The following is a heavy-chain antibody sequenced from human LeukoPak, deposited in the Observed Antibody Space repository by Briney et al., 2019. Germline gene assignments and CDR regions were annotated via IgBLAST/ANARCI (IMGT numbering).Heavy chain of an antibody. J-gene: IGHJ4*02. CDR1: GFTFSIYT. CDR3: ATDSSPDF. D-gene: IGHD3-22*01. CDR2: ISYDGSNK. V-gene: IGHV3-30*04. Sequence: GGSLRLSCAASGFTFSIYTIHWVRQALGKGLEWVALISYDGSNKYYGDSVKGRFTISRDNSKSTLYLQMNSLRADDTAVYYCATDSSPDFWGQGTLVTVSS.